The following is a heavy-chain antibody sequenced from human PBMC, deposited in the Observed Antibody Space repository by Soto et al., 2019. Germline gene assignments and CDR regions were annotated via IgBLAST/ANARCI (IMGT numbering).Heavy chain of an antibody. V-gene: IGHV3-30*18. CDR2: ISYDGSNK. D-gene: IGHD3-22*01. CDR1: GFTFSSCG. J-gene: IGHJ4*02. Sequence: GGSLRLSCAASGFTFSSCGMHWVRQAPGKGLEWVAVISYDGSNKYYADSVKGRFTISRDNSKNTLYLQMNSLRAEDTAVYYCAKGGDYYDSSGYYYGPNYYWGQGTLVTVSS. CDR3: AKGGDYYDSSGYYYGPNYY.